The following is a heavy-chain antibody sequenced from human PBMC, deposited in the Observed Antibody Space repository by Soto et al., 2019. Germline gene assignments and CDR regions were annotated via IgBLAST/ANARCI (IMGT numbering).Heavy chain of an antibody. J-gene: IGHJ4*02. CDR3: ARGTGYSYVESGETTFDY. CDR1: GGSISSGGYY. CDR2: IYYSGST. V-gene: IGHV4-31*03. D-gene: IGHD5-18*01. Sequence: KPSETLSLTCTVSGGSISSGGYYWSWIRQHPGKGLEWIGYIYYSGSTYYNPSLKSRVTISVDTPKNQFSLKLSSVTAADTAVYYCARGTGYSYVESGETTFDYWGQGTLVTVSS.